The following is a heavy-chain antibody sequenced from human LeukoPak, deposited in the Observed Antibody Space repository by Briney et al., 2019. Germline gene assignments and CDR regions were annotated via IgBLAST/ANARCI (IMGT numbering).Heavy chain of an antibody. CDR3: ARDRGFGELLYSELDY. Sequence: ASVKVSCKASGYTFTGYYMHWVRQAPGQGLEWMGWINPNSGGTNYAQKFQGRVTMTRDTSISTAYMELSRLRSDDTAVYYCARDRGFGELLYSELDYWGQGTLVTVSS. CDR2: INPNSGGT. J-gene: IGHJ4*02. V-gene: IGHV1-2*02. D-gene: IGHD3-10*01. CDR1: GYTFTGYY.